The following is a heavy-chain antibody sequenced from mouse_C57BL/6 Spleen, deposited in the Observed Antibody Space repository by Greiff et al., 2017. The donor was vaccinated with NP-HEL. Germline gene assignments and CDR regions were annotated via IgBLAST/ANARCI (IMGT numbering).Heavy chain of an antibody. CDR2: IHPNSGST. D-gene: IGHD1-1*01. V-gene: IGHV1-64*01. CDR1: GYTFTSYW. J-gene: IGHJ4*01. CDR3: AREGTTVVEYYAMDY. Sequence: QVQLQQPGAELVKPGASVKLSCKASGYTFTSYWMHWVKQRPGQGLEWIGMIHPNSGSTNYNEKFKSKATLTVDKSSSTAYMQLSSLTSEDSAVYYCAREGTTVVEYYAMDYWGQGTSVTVSS.